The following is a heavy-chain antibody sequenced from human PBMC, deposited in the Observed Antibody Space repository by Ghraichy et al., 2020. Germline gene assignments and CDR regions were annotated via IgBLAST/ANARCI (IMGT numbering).Heavy chain of an antibody. Sequence: GGSLRLSCAASGFTFSDYWMNWVRQAPGKGPEWVAIIKQDGSVKHDVDSVEGRFTISRDNAKNSLHLQMNSLRVDDTAVYYCARASGWLIDYWGQGNLVTVSS. CDR3: ARASGWLIDY. J-gene: IGHJ4*02. V-gene: IGHV3-7*04. CDR2: IKQDGSVK. CDR1: GFTFSDYW. D-gene: IGHD3-16*01.